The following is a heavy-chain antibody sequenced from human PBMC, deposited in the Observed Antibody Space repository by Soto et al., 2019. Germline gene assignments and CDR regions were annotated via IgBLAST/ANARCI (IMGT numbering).Heavy chain of an antibody. J-gene: IGHJ6*02. CDR1: GFTFSSYG. Sequence: QVQLVESGGGVVQPGRSLRLSCAASGFTFSSYGMHWVRQAPGKGLEWVAVIWYDGSNKYYADSVKGRFTISRDNSKNTLYLQRNSLRAEDTAVYYCARDDFWSGYREIYYYGMDVWGQGTTVTVSS. D-gene: IGHD3-3*01. CDR2: IWYDGSNK. CDR3: ARDDFWSGYREIYYYGMDV. V-gene: IGHV3-33*01.